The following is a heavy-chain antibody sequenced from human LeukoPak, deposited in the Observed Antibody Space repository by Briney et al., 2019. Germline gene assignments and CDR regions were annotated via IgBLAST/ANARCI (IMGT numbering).Heavy chain of an antibody. Sequence: SVKVSCKASGGTFSSYAISWVRQAPGQGLEWMGGIIPIFGTANYAQKFQGRVTITADESTSTAYMELSSLRSEDTAVYYCASSSSVIRYFDYWGQGTLVTVSS. CDR2: IIPIFGTA. V-gene: IGHV1-69*13. CDR3: ASSSSVIRYFDY. D-gene: IGHD6-6*01. CDR1: GGTFSSYA. J-gene: IGHJ4*02.